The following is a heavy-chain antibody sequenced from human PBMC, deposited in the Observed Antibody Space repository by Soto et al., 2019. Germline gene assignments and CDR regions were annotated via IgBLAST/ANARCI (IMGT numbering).Heavy chain of an antibody. CDR2: ISSSGSPK. CDR3: ARVYSYGMDV. Sequence: PGGSLRLSCAASGFTFSRYSMNGVRQAPGKGLEWVSYISSSGSPKYYADSVKGRFTISRDNAKNSLYLQMNSLRDEDTAVYYCARVYSYGMDVWGQGTTVTVSS. CDR1: GFTFSRYS. V-gene: IGHV3-48*02. D-gene: IGHD2-8*01. J-gene: IGHJ6*02.